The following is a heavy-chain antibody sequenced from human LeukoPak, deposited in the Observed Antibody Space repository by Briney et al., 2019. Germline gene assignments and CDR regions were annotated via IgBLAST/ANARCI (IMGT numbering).Heavy chain of an antibody. Sequence: PSETLSLTCAVSGYSISSGYYWDWIRQPPGKGLEWIGRIYHSGNTYLNASLKSRVTISVDTSKNQFSLKLTSVTAADTAVFYCARQGSLGDYVGYWGQGTLVTVSS. J-gene: IGHJ4*02. V-gene: IGHV4-38-2*01. CDR1: GYSISSGYY. CDR3: ARQGSLGDYVGY. D-gene: IGHD3-16*01. CDR2: IYHSGNT.